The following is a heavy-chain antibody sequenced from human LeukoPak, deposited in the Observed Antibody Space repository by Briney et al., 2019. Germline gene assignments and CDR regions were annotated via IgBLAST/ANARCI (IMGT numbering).Heavy chain of an antibody. CDR3: AREWNDAFDI. CDR1: GGTFSSYA. D-gene: IGHD1-1*01. V-gene: IGHV1-69*13. Sequence: GASVKVSCKASGGTFSSYAISWVRQAPGQGLEWMGGIIPIFGTANYAQKFQGRVTITADESTSTAYMELSSLRSEDTAVYYCAREWNDAFDIWGQGTMVTVPS. J-gene: IGHJ3*02. CDR2: IIPIFGTA.